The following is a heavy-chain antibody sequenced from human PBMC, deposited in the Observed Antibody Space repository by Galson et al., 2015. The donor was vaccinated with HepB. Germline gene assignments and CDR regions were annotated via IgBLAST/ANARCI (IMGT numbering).Heavy chain of an antibody. CDR2: IIPILGIA. Sequence: SVKVSCKASGGTFSSYAISWVRQAPGQGLEWMGRIIPILGIANYAQKFQGRVTITADKSTGTAYMELSSLRSEDTAVYYCARDAQFESPYYDILTGYREFNWVDPWGQGTLVTVSS. CDR1: GGTFSSYA. CDR3: ARDAQFESPYYDILTGYREFNWVDP. D-gene: IGHD3-9*01. V-gene: IGHV1-69*04. J-gene: IGHJ5*02.